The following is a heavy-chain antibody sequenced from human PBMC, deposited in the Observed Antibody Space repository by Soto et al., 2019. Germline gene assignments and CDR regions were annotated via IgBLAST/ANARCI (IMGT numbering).Heavy chain of an antibody. CDR1: GFTFTSSA. J-gene: IGHJ4*02. D-gene: IGHD2-21*02. V-gene: IGHV1-3*01. Sequence: ASVKVSCKASGFTFTSSAMHWVRQAPGQRLEWMGWINAGNGNTKYSQKFQGRVTITRDTSVSTAYMELSSLRSEDTAVYYCARSIVVVTALDYWGQGTLVTVSS. CDR2: INAGNGNT. CDR3: ARSIVVVTALDY.